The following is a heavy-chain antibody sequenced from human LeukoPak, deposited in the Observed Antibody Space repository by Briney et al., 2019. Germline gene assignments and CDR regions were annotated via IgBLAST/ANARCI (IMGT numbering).Heavy chain of an antibody. V-gene: IGHV3-30*18. CDR3: AKVRVVFNWNYAYYFDY. Sequence: GGSLGLSCAASGFTITDYYMNWIRQAPGKGLEWVALISYDGSDKYYADSVKGRFTISRDNSMNTLYLQMNSLRVDDTAVYYCAKVRVVFNWNYAYYFDYWGQGTLVTVSS. J-gene: IGHJ4*02. D-gene: IGHD1-7*01. CDR2: ISYDGSDK. CDR1: GFTITDYY.